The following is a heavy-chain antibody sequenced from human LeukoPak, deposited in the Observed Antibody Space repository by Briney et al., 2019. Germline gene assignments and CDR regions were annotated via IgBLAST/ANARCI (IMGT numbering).Heavy chain of an antibody. CDR1: GGSISSYY. V-gene: IGHV4-4*07. Sequence: PSETLSLTCSVSGGSISSYYWSWIRQPAGKGLEWVGRIHTSGTTNYNPSLKSRLIMSVDTSKNQFSLKLTSVTAADTALYYRARSEPRNTWSHFDSWGQGTLVTVSS. CDR3: ARSEPRNTWSHFDS. J-gene: IGHJ4*02. D-gene: IGHD1/OR15-1a*01. CDR2: IHTSGTT.